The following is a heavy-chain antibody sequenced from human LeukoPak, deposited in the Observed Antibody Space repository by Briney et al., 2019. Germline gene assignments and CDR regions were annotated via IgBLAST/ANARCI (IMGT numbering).Heavy chain of an antibody. Sequence: GGSLRLSCAASGFSFSTYGMSWVRQAPGKGLEWVSAISSSGGSTYYADSVKGRFTISRDNSKNTVYLQMNSLRAEDTAVYYCAKRSILGSGSPPYFDYWGQGTLVTVSS. J-gene: IGHJ4*02. CDR1: GFSFSTYG. V-gene: IGHV3-23*01. CDR2: ISSSGGST. CDR3: AKRSILGSGSPPYFDY. D-gene: IGHD3-10*01.